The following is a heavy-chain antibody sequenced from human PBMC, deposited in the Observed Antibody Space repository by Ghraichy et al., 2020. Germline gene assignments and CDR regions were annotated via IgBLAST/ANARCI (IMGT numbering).Heavy chain of an antibody. J-gene: IGHJ4*01. CDR2: IWYHGNNR. CDR3: ARDKGGPVAGRDYFDY. V-gene: IGHV3-33*01. D-gene: IGHD6-19*01. CDR1: GFTFISYG. Sequence: GESLNISCTVSGFTFISYGMHWVRQAPGKGLEWLAVIWYHGNNRYYADSVKGRFTISSDNSKNTLYLQMNSLRAEDTAVYYCARDKGGPVAGRDYFDYWGHGTLVTVSS.